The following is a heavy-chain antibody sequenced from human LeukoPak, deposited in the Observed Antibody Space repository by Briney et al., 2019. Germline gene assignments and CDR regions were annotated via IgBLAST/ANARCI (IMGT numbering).Heavy chain of an antibody. V-gene: IGHV4-59*11. D-gene: IGHD1-14*01. J-gene: IGHJ4*02. CDR1: GGAISAHY. CDR3: ARGDFAREPRYEL. CDR2: VQYTGIS. Sequence: SETLSLTCSVSGGAISAHYWNWIRQPPGKGLEWIGFVQYTGISNYHPSLKSRVNMSVDTSRKQVSLTLSSVTAADTAVYYCARGDFAREPRYELWGQGTLVAVST.